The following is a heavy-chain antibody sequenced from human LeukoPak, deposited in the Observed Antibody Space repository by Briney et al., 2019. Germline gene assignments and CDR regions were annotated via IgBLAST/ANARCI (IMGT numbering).Heavy chain of an antibody. CDR2: ISAYNGNT. Sequence: ASVKVSCKASGYTFTSYGISWVRQAPGQGLEWMGWISAYNGNTNYAQKLQGRVTMTTDTSTSTAYMELRSLRSDDTAVYYCARDSGYDTADAFDIWGQGTMVTVSS. J-gene: IGHJ3*02. D-gene: IGHD5-12*01. CDR3: ARDSGYDTADAFDI. CDR1: GYTFTSYG. V-gene: IGHV1-18*01.